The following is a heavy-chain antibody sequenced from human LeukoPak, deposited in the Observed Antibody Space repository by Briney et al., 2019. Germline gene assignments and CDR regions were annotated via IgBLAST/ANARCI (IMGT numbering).Heavy chain of an antibody. CDR2: IYTRGST. CDR3: ARDSPRGINGWYNWFDP. D-gene: IGHD6-13*01. Sequence: TSETLSLTCTVSGRSISSYYWSWIRQPPGEALEWVGYIYTRGSTIYNPSLKSRVTMSVDTSKNQFSLKLSSVTVADTAVDYCARDSPRGINGWYNWFDPWVQGTLVTVSS. J-gene: IGHJ5*02. CDR1: GRSISSYY. V-gene: IGHV4-4*08.